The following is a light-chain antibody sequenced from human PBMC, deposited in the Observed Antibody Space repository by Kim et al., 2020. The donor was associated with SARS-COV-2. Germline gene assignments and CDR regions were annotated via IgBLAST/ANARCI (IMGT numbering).Light chain of an antibody. CDR1: QSVSSNY. CDR2: GAS. Sequence: EIVLTQSPGTLSLSPGERATLSCRASQSVSSNYLAWYQGKPGQAPRLLIFGASSRATCIPDRFSGSGSGTDFTLTISRLEPEDFAVYYCQQYGSSPYTFGQGTKLEI. J-gene: IGKJ2*01. CDR3: QQYGSSPYT. V-gene: IGKV3-20*01.